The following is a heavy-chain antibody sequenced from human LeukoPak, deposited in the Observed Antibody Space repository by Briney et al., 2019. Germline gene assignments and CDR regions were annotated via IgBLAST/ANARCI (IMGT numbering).Heavy chain of an antibody. V-gene: IGHV3-30*18. Sequence: PGGSLRLSCAASGFTFSSYGMHWVRQAPGKGLEWVAMISHDGAAVYYGDSVKGRLTISRDNSNNTLSLQMNSLRVEDTAVYYCAKDWGSSGWYNWFDPWGQGTLVTVSS. D-gene: IGHD6-19*01. CDR3: AKDWGSSGWYNWFDP. CDR1: GFTFSSYG. J-gene: IGHJ5*02. CDR2: ISHDGAAV.